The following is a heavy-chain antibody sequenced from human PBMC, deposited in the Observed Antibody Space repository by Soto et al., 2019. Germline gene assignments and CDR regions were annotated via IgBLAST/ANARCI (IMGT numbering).Heavy chain of an antibody. CDR3: AAELADSSSAHYYYYMDV. V-gene: IGHV3-15*01. CDR1: GFTFSNAW. J-gene: IGHJ6*03. D-gene: IGHD6-6*01. Sequence: EVQLVESGGGLVKPGGSLRLSCAASGFTFSNAWMSWFRQAPGKGLGWVGRIKSKTDGGTTDYAAPVKGTFTISRDDSKNTLYLPMNSLKTEDTAVYYGAAELADSSSAHYYYYMDVWGKGTTVTVSS. CDR2: IKSKTDGGTT.